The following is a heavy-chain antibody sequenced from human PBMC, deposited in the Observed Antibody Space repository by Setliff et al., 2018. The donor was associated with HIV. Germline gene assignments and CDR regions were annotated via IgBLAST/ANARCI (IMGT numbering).Heavy chain of an antibody. J-gene: IGHJ2*01. D-gene: IGHD3-22*01. CDR3: ARQDYYYDSSGYYRWWEPFSWYFDL. CDR2: INHSGST. CDR1: GGSFSGYY. V-gene: IGHV4-34*01. Sequence: SETLSLTCAVYGGSFSGYYWSWIRQPPGKGLEWIGEINHSGSTNYNPSLKSRVTISVDTPKNQFSLKLSSVTAADTAVYYCARQDYYYDSSGYYRWWEPFSWYFDLWGRGTLVTVSS.